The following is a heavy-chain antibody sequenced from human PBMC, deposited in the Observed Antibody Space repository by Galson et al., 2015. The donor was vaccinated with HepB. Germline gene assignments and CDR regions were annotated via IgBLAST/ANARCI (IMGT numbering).Heavy chain of an antibody. CDR3: ARDLTVTTPADAFEI. CDR2: ISAYNGNT. V-gene: IGHV1-18*01. J-gene: IGHJ3*02. Sequence: SVKVSCKASGYTFTSYGISWVRQAPGQGLEWMGWISAYNGNTNYAQKLQGRVTMTTDTSTSTAYMELRSLRSDDTAVYYCARDLTVTTPADAFEIWGQGTMVTVSS. D-gene: IGHD4-17*01. CDR1: GYTFTSYG.